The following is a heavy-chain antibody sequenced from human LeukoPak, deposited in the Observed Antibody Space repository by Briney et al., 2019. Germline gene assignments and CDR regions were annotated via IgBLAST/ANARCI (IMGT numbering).Heavy chain of an antibody. CDR1: GFTFDSYA. Sequence: GGSLRLSCAASGFTFDSYAMHWVRQAPGKGLEWVVVISYDGSNKYYADSVKGRFTISRDNSKNTLYLQMNSLRAEDTAVYYCARAYCSGGSCWGYFDYWGQGTLVTVSS. J-gene: IGHJ4*02. V-gene: IGHV3-30-3*01. D-gene: IGHD2-15*01. CDR3: ARAYCSGGSCWGYFDY. CDR2: ISYDGSNK.